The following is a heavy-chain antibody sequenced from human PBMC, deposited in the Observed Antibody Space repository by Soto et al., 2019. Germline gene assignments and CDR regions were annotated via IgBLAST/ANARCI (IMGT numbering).Heavy chain of an antibody. CDR3: ARDGDDYGDYATQNYGMDV. CDR2: IWYDGSNK. D-gene: IGHD4-17*01. J-gene: IGHJ6*02. V-gene: IGHV3-33*01. CDR1: GFTFSSYG. Sequence: PGGSLRLSCAASGFTFSSYGMHWVRQAPGKGLEWVAVIWYDGSNKYYADSVEGRFTISRDNSKNTLYLQMNSLRAEDTAVYYCARDGDDYGDYATQNYGMDVWGQGTTVTVS.